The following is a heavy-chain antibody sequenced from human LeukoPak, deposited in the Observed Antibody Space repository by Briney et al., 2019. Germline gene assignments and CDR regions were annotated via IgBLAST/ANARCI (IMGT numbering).Heavy chain of an antibody. J-gene: IGHJ6*02. CDR1: GGSISSYY. CDR3: PRGRDPPPMHYYYYGMDV. V-gene: IGHV4-59*01. Sequence: SETLSLTRTVSGGSISSYYWSWIRQPPGKGLEWIGYIYYSGSTNYNPSLKSRVTISVDTSKNQFSLKLSSVTAADTAVDYCPRGRDPPPMHYYYYGMDVWGQGTTVTVSS. CDR2: IYYSGST.